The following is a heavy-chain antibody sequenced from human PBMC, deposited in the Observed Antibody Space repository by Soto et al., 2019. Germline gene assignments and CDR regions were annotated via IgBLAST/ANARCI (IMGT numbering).Heavy chain of an antibody. Sequence: SETLSLTCTVSGGSISSGDYYWSWIRQPPGKGLEWIGYIYYSGSTYYNPSLKSRVTISVDTSKNQFSLKLSSVTAADTAVYYCARELLELPGYWGQGTLVTSPQ. D-gene: IGHD1-7*01. CDR3: ARELLELPGY. CDR1: GGSISSGDYY. J-gene: IGHJ4*02. CDR2: IYYSGST. V-gene: IGHV4-30-4*01.